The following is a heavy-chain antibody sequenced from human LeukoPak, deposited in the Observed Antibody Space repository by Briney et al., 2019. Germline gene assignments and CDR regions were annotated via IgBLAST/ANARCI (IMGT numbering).Heavy chain of an antibody. D-gene: IGHD6-19*01. V-gene: IGHV6-1*01. Sequence: SQTLSLTCAISADSVSSSSAAWNWIRQSPSRGLEWLGRTYYRSKWYNDDAVSVKSRITINPDTSKNQFSLQLNSVTPEDTAVYYCAREGLAVADPSFDYWGQGTLVTVSS. CDR1: ADSVSSSSAA. CDR2: TYYRSKWYN. J-gene: IGHJ4*02. CDR3: AREGLAVADPSFDY.